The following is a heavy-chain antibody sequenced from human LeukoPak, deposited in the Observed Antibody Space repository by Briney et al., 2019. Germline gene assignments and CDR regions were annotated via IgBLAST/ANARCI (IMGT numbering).Heavy chain of an antibody. CDR2: INPNNGVT. Sequence: ASVKVSCKASGYIFSGYYLHWVRQAPGQGLEWMGWINPNNGVTKFAQKFQDRVIMTWDTAITTTYMEMKGLTFDDTAVYFCARALELGDYWGQGTLVTVSS. CDR3: ARALELGDY. J-gene: IGHJ4*02. CDR1: GYIFSGYY. V-gene: IGHV1-2*02. D-gene: IGHD3-10*01.